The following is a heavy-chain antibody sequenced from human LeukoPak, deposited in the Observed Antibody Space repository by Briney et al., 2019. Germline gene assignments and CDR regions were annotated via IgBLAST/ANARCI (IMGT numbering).Heavy chain of an antibody. D-gene: IGHD3-22*01. CDR2: IYPGDSDT. CDR1: GYIFTSYW. V-gene: IGHV5-51*01. Sequence: KGGESLKISCKGSGYIFTSYWIGWVRQMPVKGLEWIGIIYPGDSDTRYSPSFQGQVTISVDKSISTAYLQWSSLKASDTAMYYCARLRDTSGYPNWFDPWGQGTLVTVSS. CDR3: ARLRDTSGYPNWFDP. J-gene: IGHJ5*02.